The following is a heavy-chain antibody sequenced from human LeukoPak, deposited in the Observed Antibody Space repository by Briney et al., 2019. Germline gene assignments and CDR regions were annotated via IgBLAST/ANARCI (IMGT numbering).Heavy chain of an antibody. CDR1: GYTFTSYD. CDR3: ARGRRTYNWNDGVWYYYGMDV. J-gene: IGHJ6*02. Sequence: ASVKVSCKASGYTFTSYDINWVRQATGQGLEWMGWMNPNSGNTGYAQKFQGRVTMTRNTSISTAYMKLSSLRSEDTAVYYCARGRRTYNWNDGVWYYYGMDVWGQGTTVTVSS. V-gene: IGHV1-8*01. D-gene: IGHD1-1*01. CDR2: MNPNSGNT.